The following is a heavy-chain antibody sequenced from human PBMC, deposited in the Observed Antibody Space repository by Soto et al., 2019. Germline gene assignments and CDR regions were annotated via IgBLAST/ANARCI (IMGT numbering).Heavy chain of an antibody. J-gene: IGHJ4*02. CDR3: ARGVASPGVYYFDY. CDR2: ISSSSSYI. V-gene: IGHV3-21*01. Sequence: VQLVESGGGVVQPGRSLRLSCAASGFTFSSYSMNWVRQAPGKGLEWVSSISSSSSYIYYADSVKGRFTISRDNAKNSLYLQMNSLRAEDTAVYYCARGVASPGVYYFDYWGQGTLVTVSS. D-gene: IGHD2-15*01. CDR1: GFTFSSYS.